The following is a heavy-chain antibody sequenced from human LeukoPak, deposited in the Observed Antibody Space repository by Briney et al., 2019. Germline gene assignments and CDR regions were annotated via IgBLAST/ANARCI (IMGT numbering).Heavy chain of an antibody. CDR3: VKDIYCSALNCLRGFDP. Sequence: GGSLRLSCSASGFTFNNFAIHWVRQAPGKGLEHVSGISGNGDSTRYADSVRGRFTISRDNSKNTVYLQMSSLRPDDTAVYYCVKDIYCSALNCLRGFDPWSQGTLVTVSS. J-gene: IGHJ5*02. CDR2: ISGNGDST. CDR1: GFTFNNFA. D-gene: IGHD2-15*01. V-gene: IGHV3-64D*09.